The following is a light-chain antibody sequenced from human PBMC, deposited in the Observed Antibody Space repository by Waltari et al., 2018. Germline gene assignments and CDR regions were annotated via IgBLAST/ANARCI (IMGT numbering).Light chain of an antibody. Sequence: DIQITQSPSTLSASVGDGVTITCRASQSISTWLAWYQQKPGKAPKLLIYKASSLESGVPSRFSGSGSGTEFALTISSLQPDDLATYYCQQYNSYPWTFGQGTKLEI. V-gene: IGKV1-5*03. CDR1: QSISTW. CDR3: QQYNSYPWT. J-gene: IGKJ1*01. CDR2: KAS.